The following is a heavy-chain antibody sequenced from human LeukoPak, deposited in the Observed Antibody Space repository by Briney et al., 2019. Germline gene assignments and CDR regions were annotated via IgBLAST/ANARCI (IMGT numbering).Heavy chain of an antibody. CDR3: ASREKGNRFLEWLSYFDY. V-gene: IGHV1-18*01. Sequence: ASVKVSCKASGYTFTSYGISWVRQAPGQGLEWMGWISAYNGNTNYAQKLQGRVTMTTDTSTSTAYMELRSLRSDDTAVYYCASREKGNRFLEWLSYFDYWGQGTLVTVSS. D-gene: IGHD3-3*01. CDR1: GYTFTSYG. J-gene: IGHJ4*02. CDR2: ISAYNGNT.